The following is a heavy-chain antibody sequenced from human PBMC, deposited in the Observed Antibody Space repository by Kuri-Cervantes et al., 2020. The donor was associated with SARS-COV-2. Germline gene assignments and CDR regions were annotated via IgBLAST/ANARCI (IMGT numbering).Heavy chain of an antibody. CDR2: INHSGST. D-gene: IGHD5-18*01. J-gene: IGHJ4*02. CDR1: GWSFSGYY. V-gene: IGHV4-34*01. CDR3: ASNGYTAMVEYYFDY. Sequence: ESLKISCAVYGWSFSGYYWSWIRQPPGKGLEWIGEINHSGSTNYNPSLKSRVTISVDTSKNQFSLKLSSVTAADTAVYYCASNGYTAMVEYYFDYWGQGTLVTVSS.